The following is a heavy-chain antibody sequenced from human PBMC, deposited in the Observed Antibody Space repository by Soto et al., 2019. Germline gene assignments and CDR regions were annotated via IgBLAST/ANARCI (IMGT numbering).Heavy chain of an antibody. Sequence: GGSLRLSCAASGLTFSNYAMSWVRQAPGKGLEWVSGISGSDGTTYYADSVKGRFTVSRDNSKNTLYVQMNSLRAEDTAVYYCAKAGILTGHYNLVGENWFEPWGQGTLVTVSS. J-gene: IGHJ5*02. CDR3: AKAGILTGHYNLVGENWFEP. CDR2: ISGSDGTT. D-gene: IGHD3-9*01. CDR1: GLTFSNYA. V-gene: IGHV3-23*01.